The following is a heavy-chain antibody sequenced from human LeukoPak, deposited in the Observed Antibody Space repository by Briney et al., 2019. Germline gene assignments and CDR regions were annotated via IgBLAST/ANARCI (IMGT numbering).Heavy chain of an antibody. D-gene: IGHD2-2*01. Sequence: SETLSLTCTVSGGSISSYYWSWIRQPPGKGLEWIGYIYYSGGTNYNPSLKSRVTISVDTSKNQFSLKLSSVTAADTAVYYCARSPAHIVVVPAASNWFDPWGQGTLVTVSS. V-gene: IGHV4-59*01. CDR2: IYYSGGT. CDR1: GGSISSYY. CDR3: ARSPAHIVVVPAASNWFDP. J-gene: IGHJ5*02.